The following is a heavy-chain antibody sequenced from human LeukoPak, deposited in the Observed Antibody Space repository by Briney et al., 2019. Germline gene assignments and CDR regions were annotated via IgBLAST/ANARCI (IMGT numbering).Heavy chain of an antibody. CDR3: ARDELLDAFDI. D-gene: IGHD1-26*01. CDR1: GGSLSSYY. Sequence: SETLSLTCTVSGGSLSSYYWSWIRQPPGKGLEWIGYIYYSGSTNYNPSLKSRVTISVDTSKNQFSLKLSSATAADTAVYYCARDELLDAFDIWGQGTMVTVSS. J-gene: IGHJ3*02. V-gene: IGHV4-59*01. CDR2: IYYSGST.